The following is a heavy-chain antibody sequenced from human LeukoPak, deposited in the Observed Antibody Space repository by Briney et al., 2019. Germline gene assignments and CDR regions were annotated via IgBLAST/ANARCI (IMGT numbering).Heavy chain of an antibody. V-gene: IGHV4-39*01. J-gene: IGHJ4*02. CDR2: IYYSGST. CDR1: GGSISSSSYY. CDR3: ASTSGSYLDYFDY. Sequence: SETLSLTCTVSGGSISSSSYYWGWIRQPPGKGLEWIGSIYYSGSTYYNPSLKSRFTISVDTSKNQFSLKLSSVTAADTAVYYCASTSGSYLDYFDYWGQGTLVTVSS. D-gene: IGHD1-26*01.